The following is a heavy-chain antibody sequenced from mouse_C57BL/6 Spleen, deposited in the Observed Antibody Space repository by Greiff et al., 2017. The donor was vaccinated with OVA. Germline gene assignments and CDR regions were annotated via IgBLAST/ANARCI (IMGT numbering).Heavy chain of an antibody. CDR2: IDPETGGT. CDR1: GYTFTDYE. Sequence: VQLQQSGAELVRPGASVTLSCKASGYTFTDYEMHWVKQTPVHGLEWIGAIDPETGGTAYNQKFKGKAILTADKSSSTAYMELRSLTSEDSAVYYCTRGRPRGWFAYWGQGTLVTVSA. J-gene: IGHJ3*01. V-gene: IGHV1-15*01. CDR3: TRGRPRGWFAY.